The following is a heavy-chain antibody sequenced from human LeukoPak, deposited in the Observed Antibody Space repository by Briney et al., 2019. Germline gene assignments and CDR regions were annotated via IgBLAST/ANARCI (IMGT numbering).Heavy chain of an antibody. D-gene: IGHD3-9*01. CDR3: ATVGTIGYFDWLLWD. CDR1: GYTFTGCY. Sequence: ASVKVSCKASGYTFTGCYMHWVRLAPGQGLEWMGWINPNNGGTNYAQKFQGRVTMTRDTSIRTAYMELSRLRSDDTAVYYCATVGTIGYFDWLLWDWGQGTLVTVSS. J-gene: IGHJ4*02. CDR2: INPNNGGT. V-gene: IGHV1-2*02.